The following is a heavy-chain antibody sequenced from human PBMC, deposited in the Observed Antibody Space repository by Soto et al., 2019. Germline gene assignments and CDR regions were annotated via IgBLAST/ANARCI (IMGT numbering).Heavy chain of an antibody. CDR3: ARSPPSISSPYYSAY. CDR2: IYPGDSDT. D-gene: IGHD3-3*02. CDR1: GYTFSNYW. J-gene: IGHJ4*02. Sequence: GESLKISCKGSGYTFSNYWIAWVRQMPGKGLEWMGIIYPGDSDTRYSPSFQGQVTISADRSITTAYLQWTSLKTSDTAIYYCARSPPSISSPYYSAYWGQGTLVTVLL. V-gene: IGHV5-51*01.